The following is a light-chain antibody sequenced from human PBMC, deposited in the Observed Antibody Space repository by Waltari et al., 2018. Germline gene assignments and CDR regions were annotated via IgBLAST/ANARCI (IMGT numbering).Light chain of an antibody. J-gene: IGLJ2*01. CDR2: DVS. Sequence: QSALTQPRSVSGSLGQSVTISCTGTSSDVGGSNRVSWYQQHPGQAPKFVLYDVSRRPPGVLVCFSGSKSGNTASLTISGLQADDEADYYCSSYVGSPVLFGGGTKLTVL. V-gene: IGLV2-11*02. CDR3: SSYVGSPVL. CDR1: SSDVGGSNR.